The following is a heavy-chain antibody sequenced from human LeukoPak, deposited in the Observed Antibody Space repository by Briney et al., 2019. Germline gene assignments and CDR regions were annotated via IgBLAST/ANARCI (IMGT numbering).Heavy chain of an antibody. D-gene: IGHD6-13*01. J-gene: IGHJ6*02. CDR3: ARSGVKSGYNSSWYGYYYYGMDV. Sequence: PSETLSLTCTVSGGSISSYYWSWIRQPPGKGLEWVSAISGSGGSTYYADSVKGRFTISRDNSKNALYLQMNSLRAEDTAVYYCARSGVKSGYNSSWYGYYYYGMDVWGQGTTVTVSS. CDR1: GGSISSYY. CDR2: ISGSGGST. V-gene: IGHV3-23*01.